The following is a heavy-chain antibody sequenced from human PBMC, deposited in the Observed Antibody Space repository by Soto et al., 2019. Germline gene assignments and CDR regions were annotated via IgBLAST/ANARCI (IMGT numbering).Heavy chain of an antibody. D-gene: IGHD6-6*01. CDR1: GGTFSSYA. CDR3: ARVTYSSSPAYYYYYGMDV. CDR2: IIPIFGTA. Sequence: SVKVSCKASGGTFSSYAISWVRQAPGQGLEWMGGIIPIFGTANYAQKFQGRVTITADESTSTAYMELSSLRSEDTAVYYCARVTYSSSPAYYYYYGMDVWGQGTTVTVSS. J-gene: IGHJ6*02. V-gene: IGHV1-69*13.